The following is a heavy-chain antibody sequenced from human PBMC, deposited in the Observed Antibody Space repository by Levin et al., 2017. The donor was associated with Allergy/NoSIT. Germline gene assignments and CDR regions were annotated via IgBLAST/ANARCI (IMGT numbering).Heavy chain of an antibody. CDR3: AREGGSSGWYGDTYFDY. CDR2: IWYDGSNK. J-gene: IGHJ4*02. V-gene: IGHV3-33*01. Sequence: LSGGSLRLSCAASGFTFSSYGMHWVRQAPGKGLEWVAVIWYDGSNKYYADSVKGRFTISRDNSKNTLYLQMNSLRAEDTAVYYCAREGGSSGWYGDTYFDYWGQGTLVTVSS. CDR1: GFTFSSYG. D-gene: IGHD6-19*01.